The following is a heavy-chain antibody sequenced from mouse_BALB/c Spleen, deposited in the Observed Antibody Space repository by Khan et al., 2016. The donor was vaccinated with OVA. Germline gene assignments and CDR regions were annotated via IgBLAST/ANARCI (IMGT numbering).Heavy chain of an antibody. CDR3: ARNSNYWWFEV. D-gene: IGHD2-5*01. J-gene: IGHJ1*01. Sequence: QIQLVQSGPELKKPGETVKISCKASGYTFTNYGMNWVKQAPGKGLKWMGWINTYTGEPTYAADFKGRFAFSLETSASTAYLQINNLKNEDTATXLGARNSNYWWFEVWGAGTTVTVSS. CDR2: INTYTGEP. V-gene: IGHV9-3-1*01. CDR1: GYTFTNYG.